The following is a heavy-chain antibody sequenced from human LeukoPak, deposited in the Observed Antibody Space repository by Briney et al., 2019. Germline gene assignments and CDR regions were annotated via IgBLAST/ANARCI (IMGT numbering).Heavy chain of an antibody. CDR2: IYYSGST. CDR3: AREDTGEFDY. CDR1: GGSISSSSYY. J-gene: IGHJ4*02. V-gene: IGHV4-39*07. D-gene: IGHD5-18*01. Sequence: PSETLSLTCTVSGGSISSSSYYWGWIRQPPGKGLEWIGSIYYSGSTYYNPSLKSRVTISVDTSKNQSSLKLSSVTAADTAVYYCAREDTGEFDYWGQGTLVTVSS.